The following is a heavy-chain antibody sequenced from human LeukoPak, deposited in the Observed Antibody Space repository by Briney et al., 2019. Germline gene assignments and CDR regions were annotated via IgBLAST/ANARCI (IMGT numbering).Heavy chain of an antibody. J-gene: IGHJ4*02. CDR2: INHSGST. V-gene: IGHV4-34*01. Sequence: SETLSLTCAVYGGSFSGYYWSWIRQPPGKGLEWIGEINHSGSTNYNPSLKSRVTMSVDTSKNQFSLKLSSVTAADTAVYYCARDRAYSDYKGTTYYFDYWGQGTLVTVSS. CDR1: GGSFSGYY. CDR3: ARDRAYSDYKGTTYYFDY. D-gene: IGHD3-10*01.